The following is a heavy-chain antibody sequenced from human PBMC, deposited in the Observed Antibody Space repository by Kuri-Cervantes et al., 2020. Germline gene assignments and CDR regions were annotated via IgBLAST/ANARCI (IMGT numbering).Heavy chain of an antibody. Sequence: GESLKISCKASGYTFINYGISWVRQAPGQGLEWMGWISAYNGNTNYAQKFQGRVTMTTDTSTTTAYMELRSLRSDDTAVYYCARDNRYVGAAGDYWGQGTLVTVSS. CDR1: GYTFINYG. V-gene: IGHV1-18*01. J-gene: IGHJ4*02. D-gene: IGHD6-13*01. CDR3: ARDNRYVGAAGDY. CDR2: ISAYNGNT.